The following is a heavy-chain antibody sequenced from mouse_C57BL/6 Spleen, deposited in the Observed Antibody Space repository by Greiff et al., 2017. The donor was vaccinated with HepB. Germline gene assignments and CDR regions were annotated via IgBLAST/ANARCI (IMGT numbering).Heavy chain of an antibody. CDR2: ISSGSSTI. Sequence: VQLKESGGGLVKPGGSLKLSCAASGFTFSDYGMHWVRQAPEKGLEWVAYISSGSSTIYYADTVKGRFTISRDNAKNTLFLQMTSLRSEDTAMYYCAATGSDWYFDVWGTGTTVTVSS. CDR3: AATGSDWYFDV. D-gene: IGHD4-1*02. CDR1: GFTFSDYG. V-gene: IGHV5-17*01. J-gene: IGHJ1*03.